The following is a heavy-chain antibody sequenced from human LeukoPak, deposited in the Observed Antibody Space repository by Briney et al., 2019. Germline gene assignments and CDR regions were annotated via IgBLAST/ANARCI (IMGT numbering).Heavy chain of an antibody. J-gene: IGHJ4*02. CDR1: GGSISSYY. CDR3: ARHRIPYDILTGYPYYFDY. D-gene: IGHD3-9*01. CDR2: IYTSGST. V-gene: IGHV4-4*07. Sequence: PSETLSLTCTVSGGSISSYYWSWILQPAGKGLEWLGRIYTSGSTNYNPSLKSRVTISVDTSKNQFSLKLSSVTAADTAVYYCARHRIPYDILTGYPYYFDYWGQGTLVTVSS.